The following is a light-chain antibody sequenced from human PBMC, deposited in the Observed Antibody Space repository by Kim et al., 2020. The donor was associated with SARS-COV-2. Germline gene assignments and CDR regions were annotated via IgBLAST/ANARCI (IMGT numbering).Light chain of an antibody. J-gene: IGKJ2*01. CDR1: HCVNRN. Sequence: VSPGESPPLPCRSRHCVNRNLARYQQKPSQPPRLLIYGASTRATGIPARLSCSGSGTEFTLTIRSLQSEDFAVYYCQQSNNWPFYTFGQGTELEI. CDR3: QQSNNWPFYT. CDR2: GAS. V-gene: IGKV3-15*01.